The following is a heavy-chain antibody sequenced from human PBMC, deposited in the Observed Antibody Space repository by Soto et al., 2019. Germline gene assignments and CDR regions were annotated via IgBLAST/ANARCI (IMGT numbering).Heavy chain of an antibody. V-gene: IGHV3-23*01. CDR3: AKDRPGTTSFDY. CDR2: ISDRGDTI. CDR1: GFTIRSNS. J-gene: IGHJ4*02. Sequence: EVQLLESGGGLLQPRGSLRLSCVASGFTIRSNSMYSGRQAPGKGLEWASGISDRGDTIHYAESVKCRFTISRNTSKNTLYLRLNTVGADDTAVYYCAKDRPGTTSFDYWGQGTLVTVSS. D-gene: IGHD1-1*01.